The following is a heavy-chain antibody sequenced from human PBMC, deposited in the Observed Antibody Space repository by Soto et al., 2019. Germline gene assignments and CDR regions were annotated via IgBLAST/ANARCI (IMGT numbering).Heavy chain of an antibody. D-gene: IGHD3-22*01. V-gene: IGHV4-59*01. CDR2: IYYSGST. J-gene: IGHJ4*02. CDR1: GASLSDNY. Sequence: PXETLSLQFAVYGASLSDNYCNWLRQPPGKGLEWIGYIYYSGSTNYNPSLKSRVTISVDTSKNQFSLKLSSVTAADTAVYYCARGARRKYDSSGYYDDWGQGTLVTVSS. CDR3: ARGARRKYDSSGYYDD.